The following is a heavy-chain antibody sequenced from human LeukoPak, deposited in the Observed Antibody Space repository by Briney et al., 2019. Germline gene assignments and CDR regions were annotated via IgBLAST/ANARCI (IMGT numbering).Heavy chain of an antibody. V-gene: IGHV1-69*04. J-gene: IGHJ4*02. Sequence: ASVKVSCKASGGTFSNYAINWVRQAPGQGLEWMGRITPILGLINYAQKFQGRVTITADKSTSTGYLDVTGLRSDDTAVYYCARGRGSRTGYNGDYLDYWGQGTLVTVSS. CDR1: GGTFSNYA. CDR3: ARGRGSRTGYNGDYLDY. CDR2: ITPILGLI. D-gene: IGHD5-24*01.